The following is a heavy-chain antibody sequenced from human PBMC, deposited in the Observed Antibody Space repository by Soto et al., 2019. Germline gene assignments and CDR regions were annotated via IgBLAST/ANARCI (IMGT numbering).Heavy chain of an antibody. V-gene: IGHV3-53*01. CDR1: GFTVSSNY. Sequence: EVQLVESGGGLIQPGGSLRLSCAASGFTVSSNYMSWVRQAPGKGLEWVSVIYSGGSTYYADSVKGRFTISRDNSKNTLYLQMNSLRAEDTAVYYCARQRWQRAVGMDVWGQGTTVTVSS. D-gene: IGHD1-1*01. CDR2: IYSGGST. CDR3: ARQRWQRAVGMDV. J-gene: IGHJ6*02.